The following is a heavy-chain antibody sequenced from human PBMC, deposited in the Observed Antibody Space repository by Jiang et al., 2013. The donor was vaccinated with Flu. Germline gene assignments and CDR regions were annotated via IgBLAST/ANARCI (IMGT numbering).Heavy chain of an antibody. Sequence: NSVAWIWIRQSPSRGLEWLARTYYRSKWYNDYAVSVLSRITINPDTSKNQFSLQLDSVTPEDTAVYYCARLVGARLDYWGQGTLVTASS. CDR3: ARLVGARLDY. D-gene: IGHD1-26*01. CDR1: NSVA. CDR2: TYYRSKWYN. V-gene: IGHV6-1*01. J-gene: IGHJ4*02.